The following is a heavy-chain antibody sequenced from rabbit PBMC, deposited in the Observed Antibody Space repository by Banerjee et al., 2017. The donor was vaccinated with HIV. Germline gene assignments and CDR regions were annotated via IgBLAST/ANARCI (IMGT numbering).Heavy chain of an antibody. CDR1: GFTISSSYW. CDR3: ARDWGAYAGHGYATGWLDL. D-gene: IGHD6-1*01. CDR2: MNAGTSGGS. J-gene: IGHJ5*01. Sequence: QEQLVETGGGLVQPGGSLTLSCTASGFTISSSYWMSWVRQAPGKGLEWIGCMNAGTSGGSYYARWAKGRFTISKTSSTTVTLQMTSLTAADTATYFCARDWGAYAGHGYATGWLDLWGQGTLVTVS. V-gene: IGHV1S45*01.